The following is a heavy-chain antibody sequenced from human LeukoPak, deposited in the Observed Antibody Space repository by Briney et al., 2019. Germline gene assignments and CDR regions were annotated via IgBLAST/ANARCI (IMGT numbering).Heavy chain of an antibody. CDR1: GYSISSGYY. D-gene: IGHD3-16*01. J-gene: IGHJ4*02. Sequence: SETLSLTCTVSGYSISSGYYWGWIRQPPGKGLEWIGSIYHSGSTYYNPSLKSRVTISVDTSKNQFSLKLSSVTAADTAVYYCARVTYVWGSYRLDYWGQGTLVTVSS. V-gene: IGHV4-38-2*02. CDR3: ARVTYVWGSYRLDY. CDR2: IYHSGST.